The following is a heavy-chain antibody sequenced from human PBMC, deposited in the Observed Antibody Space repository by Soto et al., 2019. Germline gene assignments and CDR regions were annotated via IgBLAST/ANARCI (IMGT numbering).Heavy chain of an antibody. CDR2: IIPIFGTA. D-gene: IGHD5-12*01. CDR1: GGTFSSYA. CDR3: ARDIGDGYNYLDH. J-gene: IGHJ4*02. Sequence: ASVKVSCKASGGTFSSYAISWVRQAPGQGLEWMGGIIPIFGTANYAQKFQGRVTITADKSTSTAYMELSSLRSEDTAVYYCARDIGDGYNYLDHWGQGTLVTVSS. V-gene: IGHV1-69*06.